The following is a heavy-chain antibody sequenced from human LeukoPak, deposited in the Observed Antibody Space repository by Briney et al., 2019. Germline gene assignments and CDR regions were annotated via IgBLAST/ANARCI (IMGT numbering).Heavy chain of an antibody. J-gene: IGHJ4*02. D-gene: IGHD3-22*01. V-gene: IGHV1-69*04. CDR2: IIPILGIA. Sequence: SVKVSCKASGGTFSSYAISWVRQAPGQGLEWMGRIIPILGIANYAQKFQGRVTITADKSTSTAYMELSSLRSEDTAVYYCATRGHDYYDSSGYLAYWGQGTLVTVSS. CDR1: GGTFSSYA. CDR3: ATRGHDYYDSSGYLAY.